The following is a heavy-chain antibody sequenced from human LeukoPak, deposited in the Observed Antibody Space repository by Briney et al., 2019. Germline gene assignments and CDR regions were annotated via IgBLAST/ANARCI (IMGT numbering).Heavy chain of an antibody. D-gene: IGHD5-24*01. CDR3: AKSAGKDGCRDHFDI. CDR1: GFTFSNSA. Sequence: GGSLRLSCAASGFTFSNSALSWVRQAPGKGLEWVSTITNSAGSTHYADSVKGRFTISRDNSRNTLSLQMNSLRAEDTAVYHCAKSAGKDGCRDHFDIWGQGTVVTVSS. J-gene: IGHJ3*02. CDR2: ITNSAGST. V-gene: IGHV3-23*01.